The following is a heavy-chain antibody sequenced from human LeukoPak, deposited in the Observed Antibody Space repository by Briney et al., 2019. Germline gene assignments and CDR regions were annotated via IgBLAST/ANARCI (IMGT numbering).Heavy chain of an antibody. Sequence: ASVNVSFKASVYTFTDYYMRWVGQAPGQGREGMGWINPNSGGTNYAQKFQGRVTITRDTSISTAYMELSRVRSDDAAVYYCARPAVDTATFDYWGQGTLVTVSS. CDR3: ARPAVDTATFDY. CDR1: VYTFTDYY. V-gene: IGHV1-2*02. D-gene: IGHD5-18*01. CDR2: INPNSGGT. J-gene: IGHJ4*02.